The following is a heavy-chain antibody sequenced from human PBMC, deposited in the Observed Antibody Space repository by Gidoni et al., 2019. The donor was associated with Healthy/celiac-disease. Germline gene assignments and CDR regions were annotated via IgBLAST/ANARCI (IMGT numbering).Heavy chain of an antibody. CDR2: ISSSSSTI. V-gene: IGHV3-48*02. J-gene: IGHJ3*02. CDR1: GFPFSSQG. CDR3: ARDDDCSSTSCSPDAFDI. Sequence: EVQLSEFGGGLVQPGGSLRLSCAASGFPFSSQGMNWVRQAPAKGLEWVSYISSSSSTIYYADSVKGRFTISRDNAKNSLYLQMNSLRDEDTAVYYCARDDDCSSTSCSPDAFDIWGQGTMVTVSS. D-gene: IGHD2-2*01.